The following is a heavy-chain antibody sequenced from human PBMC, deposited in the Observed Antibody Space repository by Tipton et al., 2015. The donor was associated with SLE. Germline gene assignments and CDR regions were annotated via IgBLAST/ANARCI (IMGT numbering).Heavy chain of an antibody. Sequence: SLRLSCGASGFPFDFFAMHWVRQAPGKGLERVSAITLHGGNLDYADSVKGRFTISRDNAKNSLFLQMKSLTPEDTAWYFCAKAAAPRDYYFDHWGQGILVNVSS. CDR2: ITLHGGNL. D-gene: IGHD6-25*01. CDR1: GFPFDFFA. CDR3: AKAAAPRDYYFDH. J-gene: IGHJ4*02. V-gene: IGHV3-9*01.